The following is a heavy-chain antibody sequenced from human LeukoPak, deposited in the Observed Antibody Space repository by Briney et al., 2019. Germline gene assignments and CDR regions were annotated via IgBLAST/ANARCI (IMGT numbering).Heavy chain of an antibody. CDR1: GGSFSGYY. V-gene: IGHV4-34*01. D-gene: IGHD3-9*01. CDR3: ARVYDILTGYHWFDP. CDR2: INHSGST. J-gene: IGHJ5*02. Sequence: PSETLSLTCAVYGGSFSGYYWSWIRHPPGKGLEWIGGINHSGSTNYNPSLKSRVTISVDTSKNQFSLKLSSVTAADTAVYYCARVYDILTGYHWFDPWGQGTLVTVSS.